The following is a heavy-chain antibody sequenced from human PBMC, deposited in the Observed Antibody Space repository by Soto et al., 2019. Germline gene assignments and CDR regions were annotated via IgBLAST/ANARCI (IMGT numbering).Heavy chain of an antibody. CDR1: GYTFTGYD. CDR2: MNPNSGNT. V-gene: IGHV1-8*01. CDR3: ASPARNYDFWSGYSFDI. Sequence: ASVKVSCKASGYTFTGYDINWLRQATGQGLEWMGWMNPNSGNTGYAQKFQGRVTMTRNTSISTAYMELSSLRSEDTAVYYCASPARNYDFWSGYSFDIWGRGTMVTVSS. D-gene: IGHD3-3*01. J-gene: IGHJ3*02.